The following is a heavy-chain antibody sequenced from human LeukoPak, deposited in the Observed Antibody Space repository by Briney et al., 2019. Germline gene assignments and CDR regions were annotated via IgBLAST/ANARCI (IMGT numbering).Heavy chain of an antibody. CDR3: ATVYSGSYFGDFDY. CDR2: INPNSGGT. CDR1: GYTFTGYY. V-gene: IGHV1-2*06. D-gene: IGHD1-26*01. Sequence: ASVKVSCKASGYTFTGYYMHWVRQAPGQGLEWMGRINPNSGGTNYAQKFQGRDTMTRDTSISTAYMELSRLRSDDTAVYYCATVYSGSYFGDFDYWGQGTLVTVSS. J-gene: IGHJ4*02.